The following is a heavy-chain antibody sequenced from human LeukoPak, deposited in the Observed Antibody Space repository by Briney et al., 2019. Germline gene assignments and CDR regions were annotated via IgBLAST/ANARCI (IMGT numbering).Heavy chain of an antibody. CDR2: IYSGGST. Sequence: GGSLRLSCAASGFTVSSNHMSWVRQAPGKGLEWVSVIYSGGSTYYADSVKGRFTISRDNSKNTLYLQMNSLRAEDTAVYYCARVIVTGYYDAFDIWAKGQWSPSLQ. CDR1: GFTVSSNH. D-gene: IGHD3-9*01. J-gene: IGHJ3*02. V-gene: IGHV3-53*01. CDR3: ARVIVTGYYDAFDI.